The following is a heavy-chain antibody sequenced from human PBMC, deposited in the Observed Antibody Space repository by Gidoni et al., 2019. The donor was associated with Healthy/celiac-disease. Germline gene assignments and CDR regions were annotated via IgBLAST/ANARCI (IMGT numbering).Heavy chain of an antibody. CDR1: GGSISSYY. J-gene: IGHJ4*02. D-gene: IGHD5-18*01. V-gene: IGHV4-4*07. Sequence: QVQLQESGPGLVKPSETLSLTCTVSGGSISSYYWSWIRPPAGKGLEWIGRIYTSGSTNYNPSLKSRVTMSVDTSKNQFSLKLSSVTAADTAVYYCARGSNGFGYSLLFDYWGQGTLVTVSS. CDR3: ARGSNGFGYSLLFDY. CDR2: IYTSGST.